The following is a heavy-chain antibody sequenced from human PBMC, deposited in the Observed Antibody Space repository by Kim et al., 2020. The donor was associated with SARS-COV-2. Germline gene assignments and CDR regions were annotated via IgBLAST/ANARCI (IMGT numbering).Heavy chain of an antibody. V-gene: IGHV1-24*01. J-gene: IGHJ4*02. CDR3: ATAADGYCSGGSCYYFDY. Sequence: ASVKVSCKVSGYTLTELSMHWVRQAPGKGLEWMGGFDPEDGETIYAQKFQGRVTMTEDTSTDTAYMELSSLRSEDTAVYYCATAADGYCSGGSCYYFDYWGQGTLVTVSS. CDR2: FDPEDGET. CDR1: GYTLTELS. D-gene: IGHD2-15*01.